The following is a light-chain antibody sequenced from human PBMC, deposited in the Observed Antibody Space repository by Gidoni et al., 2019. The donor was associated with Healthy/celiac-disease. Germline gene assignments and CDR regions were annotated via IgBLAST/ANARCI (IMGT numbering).Light chain of an antibody. CDR3: QQYNNCPLT. Sequence: EIVMTQSPVTLSVSPGERATLSCRASQSISSNLAWYQQKPGQAPRLLIYGASTRGTGIPARFSGSGSGTEFTLTISSLQSEDFAVYYCQQYNNCPLTFGGGTKVEIK. CDR1: QSISSN. J-gene: IGKJ4*01. CDR2: GAS. V-gene: IGKV3-15*01.